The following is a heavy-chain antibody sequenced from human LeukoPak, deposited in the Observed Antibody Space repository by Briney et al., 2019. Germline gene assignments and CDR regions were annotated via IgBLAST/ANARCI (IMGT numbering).Heavy chain of an antibody. CDR2: ISGSGGST. J-gene: IGHJ4*02. CDR3: AKALDWNYCLFDY. V-gene: IGHV3-23*01. CDR1: GFTFSNYA. D-gene: IGHD1-7*01. Sequence: GRSLRLSCAASGFTFSNYAMSWVRQAPGKGLEWVSAISGSGGSTYYADSVKGRFTISRDNSKNTLYLQMNSLRAEDTAVYYCAKALDWNYCLFDYWGQGTLVTVSS.